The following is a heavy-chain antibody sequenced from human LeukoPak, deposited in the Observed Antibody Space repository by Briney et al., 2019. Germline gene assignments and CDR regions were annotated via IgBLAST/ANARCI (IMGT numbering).Heavy chain of an antibody. CDR2: ISSSGSTI. Sequence: GGSLRLSCAASGFTFSSYAMNWVRQAPGKGLEWVSYISSSGSTIYYADSVKGRFTISRDNAKNSLYLQMNSLRAEDTAVYYCARDRYDSSGYYLNFDYWGQGTLVTVSS. V-gene: IGHV3-48*03. CDR1: GFTFSSYA. CDR3: ARDRYDSSGYYLNFDY. J-gene: IGHJ4*02. D-gene: IGHD3-22*01.